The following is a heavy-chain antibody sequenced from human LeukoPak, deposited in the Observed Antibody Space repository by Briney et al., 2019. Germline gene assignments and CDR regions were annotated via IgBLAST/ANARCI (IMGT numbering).Heavy chain of an antibody. V-gene: IGHV1-69*06. J-gene: IGHJ4*02. CDR2: IIPIFGTA. Sequence: ASVKVSCKASGGTFSNYAISWVRQAPGQGLEWMGGIIPIFGTANYAQKFRGRVTITADKSTRTAYMELSSLRSEDTAVYYCARVPDYSNYVSYWGQETLVTVSS. D-gene: IGHD4-11*01. CDR1: GGTFSNYA. CDR3: ARVPDYSNYVSY.